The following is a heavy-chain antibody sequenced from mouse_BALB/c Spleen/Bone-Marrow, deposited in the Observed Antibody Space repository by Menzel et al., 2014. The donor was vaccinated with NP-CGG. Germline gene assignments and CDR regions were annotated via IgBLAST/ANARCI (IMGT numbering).Heavy chain of an antibody. D-gene: IGHD2-1*01. CDR2: INPSTGYT. V-gene: IGHV1-7*01. J-gene: IGHJ4*01. CDR3: AREGYGNYHYYAMDY. CDR1: GYTFTNYW. Sequence: VKLVESVAELAKPGASVKMSCKASGYTFTNYWMHWIKQRPGQGLEWIGYINPSTGYTEYNQKFKDKATLTADKSSSTAYMQLSSLTSEDSAVYYCAREGYGNYHYYAMDYWGQGTSVTVSS.